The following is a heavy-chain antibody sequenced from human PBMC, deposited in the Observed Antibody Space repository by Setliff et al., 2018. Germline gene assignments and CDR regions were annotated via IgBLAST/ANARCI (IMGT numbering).Heavy chain of an antibody. CDR2: INPGNGNT. D-gene: IGHD3-22*01. J-gene: IGHJ6*03. V-gene: IGHV1-3*01. CDR1: GYTFTDYA. CDR3: ARDKGYDSSGYYFYCYYYMDV. Sequence: ASVKVSCKASGYTFTDYAMHWVRQAPGQRLEWMGWINPGNGNTKYSQKYQGIATITRDTYASTAYMELSSLRSEDTAVYYCARDKGYDSSGYYFYCYYYMDVWGKGTTVTVSS.